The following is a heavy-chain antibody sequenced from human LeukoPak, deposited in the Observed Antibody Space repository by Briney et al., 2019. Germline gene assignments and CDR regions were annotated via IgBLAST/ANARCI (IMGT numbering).Heavy chain of an antibody. Sequence: SETLSLTCTVSGGSISSYYWSWIRQPAGKGLEWIGRIYTSGSTNYNPSLKSRVTMSVDTSKNQSSLKLSSVTAADTAVYYCASGGYCSSTSCYGLDAFDIWGQGTMVTVSS. D-gene: IGHD2-2*01. CDR3: ASGGYCSSTSCYGLDAFDI. CDR1: GGSISSYY. CDR2: IYTSGST. J-gene: IGHJ3*02. V-gene: IGHV4-4*07.